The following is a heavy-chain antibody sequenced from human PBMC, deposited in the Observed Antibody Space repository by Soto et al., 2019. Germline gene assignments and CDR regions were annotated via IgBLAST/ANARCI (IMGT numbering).Heavy chain of an antibody. V-gene: IGHV1-69*01. CDR3: ARGWGYDSNDYYYAY. D-gene: IGHD3-22*01. Sequence: QVQLVQSGAEVRKPGSSVKVSCKASGGTFSRHAISWVRQAPGQALEWMGGIIPIFGTANHAQKLQGRVTIIADESTSTVYMELSSLRSEATAMYYCARGWGYDSNDYYYAYWGQGTLVIVSS. J-gene: IGHJ4*02. CDR2: IIPIFGTA. CDR1: GGTFSRHA.